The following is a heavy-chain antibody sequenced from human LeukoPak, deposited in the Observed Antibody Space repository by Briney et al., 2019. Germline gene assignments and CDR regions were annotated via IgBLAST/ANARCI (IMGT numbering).Heavy chain of an antibody. Sequence: PSETLSLTCTVSGGSISSYYWSWIRQPPGKGLEWIGYIYYSGSTNYNPSLKSRVTISVDTSKNQFSLKLSSVTAAATAVYYCARVWPGYCSGGSCAGWFDPWGQGTLVTVSS. CDR2: IYYSGST. J-gene: IGHJ5*02. CDR1: GGSISSYY. V-gene: IGHV4-59*01. CDR3: ARVWPGYCSGGSCAGWFDP. D-gene: IGHD2-15*01.